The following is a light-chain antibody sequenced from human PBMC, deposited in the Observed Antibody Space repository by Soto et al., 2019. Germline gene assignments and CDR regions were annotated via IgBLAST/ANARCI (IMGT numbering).Light chain of an antibody. Sequence: QSVLSQPASVSGSPGQSITISCTGTSSDVGTYNLVSWYQQHPGKAPKLMIFEVSKRPSGVSNRFSGSESGNTASLTISGLQAEDEADYYCSSYVGSSTYVFGGGTKLTVL. CDR2: EVS. V-gene: IGLV2-23*02. CDR3: SSYVGSSTYV. J-gene: IGLJ2*01. CDR1: SSDVGTYNL.